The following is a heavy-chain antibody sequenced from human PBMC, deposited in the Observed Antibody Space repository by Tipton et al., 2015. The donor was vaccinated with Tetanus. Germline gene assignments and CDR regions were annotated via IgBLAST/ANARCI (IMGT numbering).Heavy chain of an antibody. Sequence: QSGAEVKKPGASVKVSCKASGYTFTSYGLNWVQKAAGRGFEWMGWLNPKSGSAAYAPRFQGRVTVTTNTSITTAFMEVASLTYEDTAVYYCASGSSIRHGLDVWGHGTSVTVSS. J-gene: IGHJ6*02. CDR1: GYTFTSYG. D-gene: IGHD2-2*01. CDR2: LNPKSGSA. V-gene: IGHV1-8*02. CDR3: ASGSSIRHGLDV.